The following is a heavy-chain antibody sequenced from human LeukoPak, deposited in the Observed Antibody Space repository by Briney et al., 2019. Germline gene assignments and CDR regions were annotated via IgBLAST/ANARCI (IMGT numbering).Heavy chain of an antibody. CDR3: TKDRVSTVLDLFDY. J-gene: IGHJ4*02. CDR2: IDSDGSRI. CDR1: GFTFSSYW. V-gene: IGHV3-74*01. D-gene: IGHD5/OR15-5a*01. Sequence: GGSLRLSCAASGFTFSSYWMHWVRQAPGKGLVWVSRIDSDGSRIFYADSVKGRFTISRDNSKNTLFLQMNSLTAEDTAVYYCTKDRVSTVLDLFDYWGQGTLVTVSS.